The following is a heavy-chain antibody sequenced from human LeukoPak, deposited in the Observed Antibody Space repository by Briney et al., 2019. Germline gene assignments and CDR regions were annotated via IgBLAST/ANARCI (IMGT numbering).Heavy chain of an antibody. Sequence: GGSLRLSCAASGLVVTTSYMSWVRQAPGKGLEWVSLTHSADNTFYVDSVRGRFTISRDNSRNTLYLQMNSLRAEDTAVYYCARDEVGAGNTYVKFDFWGQGTLVTVSS. V-gene: IGHV3-66*01. CDR3: ARDEVGAGNTYVKFDF. D-gene: IGHD5-18*01. CDR2: THSADNT. J-gene: IGHJ4*02. CDR1: GLVVTTSY.